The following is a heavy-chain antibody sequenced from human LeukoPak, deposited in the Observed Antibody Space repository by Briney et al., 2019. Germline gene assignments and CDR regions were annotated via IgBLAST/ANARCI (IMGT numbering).Heavy chain of an antibody. CDR3: ARDRESSGSYFFDY. CDR1: GFTFSNYA. V-gene: IGHV3-23*01. J-gene: IGHJ4*02. Sequence: PGGSLRLSCAASGFTFSNYAMNWVRQAPGKGLEWVSTISDSGGSTYYADSVKGRFTISRDNSKNTLYLQMNSLRAEDTAVYYCARDRESSGSYFFDYWGQGTLVTVSS. CDR2: ISDSGGST. D-gene: IGHD1-26*01.